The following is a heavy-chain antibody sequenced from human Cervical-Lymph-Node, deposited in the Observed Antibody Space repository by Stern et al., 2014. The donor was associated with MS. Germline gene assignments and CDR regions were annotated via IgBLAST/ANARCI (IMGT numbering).Heavy chain of an antibody. CDR3: AAEPMYYSDSVGAFDI. Sequence: QLVQSGPEVKKPGTSVKVSCKASGFTFTSSAVQWVRQARGQRLEWRGWIVVGSCNTNYAQKFQERVTITRDMSTSTAYMELSSLRSEDTAVYYCAAEPMYYSDSVGAFDIWGQGTMVTVSS. CDR2: IVVGSCNT. J-gene: IGHJ3*02. CDR1: GFTFTSSA. D-gene: IGHD3-22*01. V-gene: IGHV1-58*01.